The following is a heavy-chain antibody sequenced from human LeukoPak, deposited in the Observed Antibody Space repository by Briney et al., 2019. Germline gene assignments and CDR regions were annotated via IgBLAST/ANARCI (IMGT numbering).Heavy chain of an antibody. D-gene: IGHD4-23*01. V-gene: IGHV4-34*01. CDR2: INHSGST. Sequence: SETLSLTCAVYGGSFSGYYWSWIRQPPGKGLEWIGEINHSGSTKYNPSLKSRVTISVDTSINQSSLKLSSVTAADTAVYYCARSLFYGGTTYHAFDIWGQGTMVTVSS. J-gene: IGHJ3*02. CDR1: GGSFSGYY. CDR3: ARSLFYGGTTYHAFDI.